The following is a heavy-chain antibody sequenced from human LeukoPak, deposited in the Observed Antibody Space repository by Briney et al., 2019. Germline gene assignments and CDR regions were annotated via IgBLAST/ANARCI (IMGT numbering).Heavy chain of an antibody. CDR2: ISGSGAFT. J-gene: IGHJ3*02. CDR1: GIMFSSYA. V-gene: IGHV3-23*01. CDR3: AKRLTDSNWDAFDI. D-gene: IGHD1-1*01. Sequence: GGSLRLSCAASGIMFSSYAMSWVRQAPGKGLVWVSGISGSGAFTYYADSVKGRFTISRDNSKNTLYVQMNSLRVEDTAVYYCAKRLTDSNWDAFDIWGQGTMVTVSS.